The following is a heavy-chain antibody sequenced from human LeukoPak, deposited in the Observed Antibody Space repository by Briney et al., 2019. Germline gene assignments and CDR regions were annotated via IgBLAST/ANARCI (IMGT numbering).Heavy chain of an antibody. Sequence: SQTLSLTCTVSGGSISSGDYYWSWIRQPPGKGLEWIGYIYYSGSTYYNPSLKSRVTISVDTFKNQFSLKLSSVTAADTAVYYCARVGGTYYYGSGSYYSVYYGMDVWGQGTTVTVSS. D-gene: IGHD3-10*01. CDR3: ARVGGTYYYGSGSYYSVYYGMDV. V-gene: IGHV4-30-4*01. CDR1: GGSISSGDYY. J-gene: IGHJ6*02. CDR2: IYYSGST.